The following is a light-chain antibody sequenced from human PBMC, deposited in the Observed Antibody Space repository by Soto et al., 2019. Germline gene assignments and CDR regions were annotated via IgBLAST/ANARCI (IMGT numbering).Light chain of an antibody. CDR3: QQYGSSIT. CDR1: QSVPRSY. Sequence: EIVLTHSPGTLSLSQEERATLYFRASQSVPRSYLAWYQQKPGQAPRLLIYGTSSRATGIPDRFSGSGSGTDFTLTISRLEPEDFAVFYCQQYGSSITFGQGTRLEIK. CDR2: GTS. J-gene: IGKJ5*01. V-gene: IGKV3-20*01.